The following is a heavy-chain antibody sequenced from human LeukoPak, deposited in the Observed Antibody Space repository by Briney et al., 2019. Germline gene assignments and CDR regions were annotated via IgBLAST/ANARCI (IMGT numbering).Heavy chain of an antibody. CDR2: ISGSGGRT. CDR3: AKIRSEVVVAATNY. J-gene: IGHJ4*02. V-gene: IGHV3-23*01. Sequence: GSLRLSCAASGFTFSSYAMSWVRQAPGKGLEWVSAISGSGGRTYYADSVKGRFTISRDNSKDTLFLQMDSLRAEDTAVYYCAKIRSEVVVAATNYWGQGTLVSVSS. D-gene: IGHD2-15*01. CDR1: GFTFSSYA.